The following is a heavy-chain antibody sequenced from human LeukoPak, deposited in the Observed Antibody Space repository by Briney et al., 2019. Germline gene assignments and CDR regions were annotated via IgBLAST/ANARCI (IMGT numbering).Heavy chain of an antibody. V-gene: IGHV4-34*01. D-gene: IGHD2-21*01. CDR1: ARCFGGYY. J-gene: IGHJ4*02. Sequence: THSLTCAINARCFGGYYWIWIPQSPQQGLVSIGEINTSGSTIYNPSLQSRVTMSMETTKKRFCLELTSVTAADTAVYYCARRGEWIAWNFDNWGQGSLVAVSS. CDR3: ARRGEWIAWNFDN. CDR2: INTSGST.